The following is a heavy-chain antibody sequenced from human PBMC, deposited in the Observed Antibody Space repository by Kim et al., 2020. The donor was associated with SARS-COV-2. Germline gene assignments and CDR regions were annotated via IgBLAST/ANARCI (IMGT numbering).Heavy chain of an antibody. Sequence: SVKVSCKASGGTFSSYAISWVRQAPGQGLEWMGGIIPIFGTANYAQKFQGRVTITADESTSTAYMELSSLRSEDTAVYYCASGRGGAAAGTRFWSGWYFDLWGRGTLVTVSS. V-gene: IGHV1-69*13. CDR3: ASGRGGAAAGTRFWSGWYFDL. J-gene: IGHJ2*01. D-gene: IGHD6-13*01. CDR1: GGTFSSYA. CDR2: IIPIFGTA.